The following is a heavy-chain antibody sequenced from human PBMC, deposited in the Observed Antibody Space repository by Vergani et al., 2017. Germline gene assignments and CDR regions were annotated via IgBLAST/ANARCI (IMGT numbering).Heavy chain of an antibody. CDR1: GFTFSSYE. CDR2: ISYDGSNK. V-gene: IGHV3-30*18. Sequence: VQLVESGGGLVQPGGSLRLSCAASGFTFSSYEMHWVRQAPGKGLEWVAVISYDGSNKYYADSVKGRFTISRDNSKNTLYLQMNSLRAEDTAVYYCANVAPDYYGMDVWGQGTTVTVSS. CDR3: ANVAPDYYGMDV. J-gene: IGHJ6*02. D-gene: IGHD5-12*01.